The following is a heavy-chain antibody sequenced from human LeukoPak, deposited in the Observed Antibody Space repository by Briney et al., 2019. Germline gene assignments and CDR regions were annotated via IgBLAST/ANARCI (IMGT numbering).Heavy chain of an antibody. CDR3: ARRRVATDVFDY. J-gene: IGHJ4*02. CDR2: IYYSGST. CDR1: GGSISGSSYY. D-gene: IGHD5-12*01. Sequence: SETLSLTCTVSGGSISGSSYYWGWIRQPPGKGLEWIGNIYYSGSTYYNPSLKSRVTISVDTSKNQFSLKLSSVTAADTAVYYCARRRVATDVFDYWGQGTLVTVSS. V-gene: IGHV4-39*07.